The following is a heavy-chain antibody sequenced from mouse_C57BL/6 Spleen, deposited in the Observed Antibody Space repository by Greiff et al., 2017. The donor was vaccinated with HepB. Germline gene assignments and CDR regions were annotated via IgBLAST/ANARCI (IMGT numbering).Heavy chain of an antibody. D-gene: IGHD2-4*01. CDR3: ARLGIRDAMDY. CDR1: GFNFTSYW. Sequence: QVQLQQPGTELVKPGASVKLSCKASGFNFTSYWMHWVKQRPGQGLEWIGNINPSNGGTNYNEKFKSKATLTVDKSSSTAYMQLSSLTSEDSAVYYCARLGIRDAMDYWGPGTSVTVSS. V-gene: IGHV1-53*01. CDR2: INPSNGGT. J-gene: IGHJ4*01.